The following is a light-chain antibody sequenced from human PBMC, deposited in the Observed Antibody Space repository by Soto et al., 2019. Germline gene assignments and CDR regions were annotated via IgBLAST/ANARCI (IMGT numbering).Light chain of an antibody. J-gene: IGKJ1*01. CDR2: WAS. V-gene: IGKV4-1*01. CDR1: QSVLYRSNNKNY. CDR3: QKRSNRPET. Sequence: LTQSPDSLAVSMGARANINYKSSQSVLYRSNNKNYLAWYQQTPGQPPKLLIYWASTRESGVPDRFSGSESGKKFPLANSCLQAEDEAVYFCQKRSNRPETFGQGTKVDIK.